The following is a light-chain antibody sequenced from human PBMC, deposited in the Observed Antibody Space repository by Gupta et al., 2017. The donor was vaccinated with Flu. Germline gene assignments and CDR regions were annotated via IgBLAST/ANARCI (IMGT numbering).Light chain of an antibody. Sequence: EIVLTQSPATLSLYPGERATLSCRASQSVSGYLAWYQQRPGQAPGLLIYDTSSRTKGIPARCSGSGAGTDFTLTISSREPEDFAVYYCQRRSSWHPRITFGQGTRLEI. J-gene: IGKJ5*01. CDR1: QSVSGY. CDR3: QRRSSWHPRIT. V-gene: IGKV3D-11*02. CDR2: DTS.